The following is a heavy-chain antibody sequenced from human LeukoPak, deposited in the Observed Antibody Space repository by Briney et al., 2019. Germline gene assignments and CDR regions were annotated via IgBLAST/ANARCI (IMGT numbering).Heavy chain of an antibody. V-gene: IGHV1-2*02. CDR2: INPNSGGT. Sequence: ASVKVSCKTSGYTFTGYYMHWVGQAPGQGLEWMGWINPNSGGTNYAQKFQGRVTITRDTSISTAYMELSRLRSDDTAVYYCASGERVVTAIPGYYFDYWGQGTLVTVSS. J-gene: IGHJ4*02. CDR1: GYTFTGYY. CDR3: ASGERVVTAIPGYYFDY. D-gene: IGHD2-21*02.